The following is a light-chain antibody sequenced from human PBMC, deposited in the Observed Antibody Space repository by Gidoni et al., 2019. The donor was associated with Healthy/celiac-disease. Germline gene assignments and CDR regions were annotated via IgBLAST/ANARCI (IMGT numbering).Light chain of an antibody. CDR2: GNS. CDR1: SSNIGAGYD. Sequence: SSSNIGAGYDVHWYQQLPGTAPKLLIYGNSNRPSGVPDRFSGSKSGTSASLAITVLQAEDEADYYCQSYDSSLSGVVFGGGTKLTVL. V-gene: IGLV1-40*01. J-gene: IGLJ2*01. CDR3: QSYDSSLSGVV.